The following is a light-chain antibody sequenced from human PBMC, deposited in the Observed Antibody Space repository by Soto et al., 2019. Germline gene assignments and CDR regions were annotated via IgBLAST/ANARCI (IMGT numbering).Light chain of an antibody. CDR1: ALPTRY. CDR3: QSADSSDGFRGV. J-gene: IGLJ1*01. CDR2: KDS. V-gene: IGLV3-25*02. Sequence: SYELTQSPSVSVSPGQTATITCSGDALPTRYAYWYQQKPGQAPVLVIYKDSTRPSGIPERFSGSSSGTTVTLTISGVQAEDEADYYCQSADSSDGFRGVFGTGTKLTVL.